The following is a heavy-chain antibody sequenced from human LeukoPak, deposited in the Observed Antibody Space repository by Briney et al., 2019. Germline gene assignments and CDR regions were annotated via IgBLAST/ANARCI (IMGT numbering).Heavy chain of an antibody. CDR3: AKHSRSGDSGYGNAFDI. CDR1: GGSISSSSNY. V-gene: IGHV4-39*01. Sequence: SETLSLTCTVSGGSISSSSNYWDWVRQPPGRGLEWIASFYYSGSTYYNPSLKSRVTISVDASKNHFSLKLSSVTAADTAVYYCAKHSRSGDSGYGNAFDIWGQGTMVTVSS. D-gene: IGHD5-12*01. J-gene: IGHJ3*02. CDR2: FYYSGST.